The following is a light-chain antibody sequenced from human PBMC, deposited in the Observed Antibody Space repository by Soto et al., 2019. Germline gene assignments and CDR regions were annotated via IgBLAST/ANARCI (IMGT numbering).Light chain of an antibody. V-gene: IGKV3-11*01. CDR3: QQRSNWSLT. CDR1: QSVSSY. J-gene: IGKJ4*01. CDR2: DAS. Sequence: EIVLTQSPATLSLSPGERATLSCRASQSVSSYLAWYQQKPGQAPRLLIYDASNRATGIPARFSGSGSGTDVTLTISSLEPEDFAVYYCQQRSNWSLTFGGRTKVEIK.